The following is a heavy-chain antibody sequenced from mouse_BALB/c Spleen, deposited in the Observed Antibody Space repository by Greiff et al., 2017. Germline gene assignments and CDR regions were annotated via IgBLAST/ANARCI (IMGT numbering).Heavy chain of an antibody. CDR1: GYTFTSYW. CDR3: ATYGNYVNYAMDY. D-gene: IGHD2-1*01. V-gene: IGHV1S81*02. Sequence: QVQLKESGAELVKPGASVKLSCKASGYTFTSYWMHWVKQRPGQGLEWIGEINPSNGRTNYNEKFKSKATLTVDKSSSTAYMQLSSLTSEDSAVYYCATYGNYVNYAMDYWGQGTSGTVSS. CDR2: INPSNGRT. J-gene: IGHJ4*01.